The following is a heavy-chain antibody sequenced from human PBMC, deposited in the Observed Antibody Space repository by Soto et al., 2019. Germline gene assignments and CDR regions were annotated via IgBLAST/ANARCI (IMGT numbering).Heavy chain of an antibody. CDR1: GYAYRIYA. CDR2: ISTYNHDT. J-gene: IGHJ4*02. D-gene: IGHD3-16*01. V-gene: IGHV1-18*01. CDR3: ARDPSNASGDKLSIDY. Sequence: ASVKVSCKTSGYAYRIYAITWVRQAPGQGLEWMGWISTYNHDTRYAQRFQGRLSMATDTSTSTAYMELRSLTSDDTAVYYCARDPSNASGDKLSIDYWGQGTLVTVSS.